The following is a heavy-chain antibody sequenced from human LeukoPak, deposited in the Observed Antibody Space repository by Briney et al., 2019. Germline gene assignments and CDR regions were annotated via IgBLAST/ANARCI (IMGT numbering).Heavy chain of an antibody. CDR3: AKLRGARYSLYCFDS. Sequence: PGASLRLSCAVSGFSFSTYAVGWVRQAPGKGLECVAFGGAGGGRYYAESVKGRFTVSRDNSKNTLFLQMNSLRAEDTAVSHCAKLRGARYSLYCFDSWGQGALVTVSS. CDR1: GFSFSTYA. J-gene: IGHJ4*02. D-gene: IGHD1-1*01. V-gene: IGHV3-23*01. CDR2: FGGAGGGR.